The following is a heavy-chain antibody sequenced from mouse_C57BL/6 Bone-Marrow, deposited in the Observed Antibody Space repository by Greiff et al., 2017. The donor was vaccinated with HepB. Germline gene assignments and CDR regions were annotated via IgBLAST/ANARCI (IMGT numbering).Heavy chain of an antibody. V-gene: IGHV3-5*01. CDR2: IYYSGTI. D-gene: IGHD1-3*01. CDR3: ARKRITVYWYFDV. CDR1: GISITTGNYR. Sequence: VQLKESGPGLVKPSQTVFLTCTVTGISITTGNYRWSWIRQFPGNKLEWIGYIYYSGTITYNPSLTSRTTITRDTPKNQFFLEMNSLTAEDTATYYCARKRITVYWYFDVWGTGTTVTVSS. J-gene: IGHJ1*03.